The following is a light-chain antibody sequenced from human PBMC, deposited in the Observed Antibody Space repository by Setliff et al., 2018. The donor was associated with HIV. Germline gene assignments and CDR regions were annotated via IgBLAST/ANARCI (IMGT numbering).Light chain of an antibody. V-gene: IGLV2-23*02. Sequence: QSALAQPASVSGSPGQSITISCAGTNNDIGTFDLVSWYQHHPGKVPKLVVYEVSKWPSGISSRFSGSKSGYTASLTISGLQFEDEADYYCCSYAGSRTFVFGTGTKVTVL. J-gene: IGLJ1*01. CDR3: CSYAGSRTFV. CDR2: EVS. CDR1: NNDIGTFDL.